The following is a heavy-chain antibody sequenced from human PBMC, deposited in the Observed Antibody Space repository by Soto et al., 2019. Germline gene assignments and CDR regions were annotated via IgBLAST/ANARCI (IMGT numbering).Heavy chain of an antibody. J-gene: IGHJ3*02. CDR2: TIPVFNTA. CDR3: ARGVYGSRNYYTGPSAFDI. D-gene: IGHD3-10*01. CDR1: GGTLSDHG. V-gene: IGHV1-69*06. Sequence: QVQLEQSGAEVKKPGSSVKVSCKASGGTLSDHGVAWLRQAPGQGLEWMGGTIPVFNTAKYAQKFQGRVTVTADKFTNIAYMELSSRRSEETAFYFWARGVYGSRNYYTGPSAFDIWGQGTMVIVSS.